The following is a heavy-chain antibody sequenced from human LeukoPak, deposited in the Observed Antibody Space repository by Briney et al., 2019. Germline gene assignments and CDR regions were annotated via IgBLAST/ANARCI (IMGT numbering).Heavy chain of an antibody. V-gene: IGHV4-34*01. D-gene: IGHD1-26*01. Sequence: PSETLSLTCAVYGGSFSGYYWSWIRRPPGKGLEWIGEINHSGSTNYNPSLKSRVTISVDTSKNQFSLKLSSVTAADTAVYYCARHSGEQVFDYWGQGTLVTVSS. CDR3: ARHSGEQVFDY. CDR2: INHSGST. CDR1: GGSFSGYY. J-gene: IGHJ4*02.